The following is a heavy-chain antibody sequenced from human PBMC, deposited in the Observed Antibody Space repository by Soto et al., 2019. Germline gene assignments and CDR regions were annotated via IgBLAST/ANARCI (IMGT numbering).Heavy chain of an antibody. CDR3: ARRTIAVAGKRIFDY. J-gene: IGHJ4*02. CDR1: GGSFSGYY. Sequence: QVRLQQWGAGLLKPSETLSLTCAVYGGSFSGYYWSWIRQPPGKGLEWIGEINHSGSTNYKSSLKSRVTISVDTSKNQFSLKLSSVTAADTAVHYCARRTIAVAGKRIFDYWGQGTLVTVSS. CDR2: INHSGST. D-gene: IGHD6-19*01. V-gene: IGHV4-34*01.